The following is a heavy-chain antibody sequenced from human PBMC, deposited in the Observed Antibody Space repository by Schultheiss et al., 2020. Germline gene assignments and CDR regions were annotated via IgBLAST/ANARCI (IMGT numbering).Heavy chain of an antibody. Sequence: KVSCQGSGYSFTSYYIAWVRQMPGKGLEWMGIIYPGDSETRYSPSFQGQVTISADKSITTAYLQWSSLKASDTAMYFCARQGQPRDPFLNWGQGTLVTVSS. CDR3: ARQGQPRDPFLN. CDR1: GYSFTSYY. D-gene: IGHD3-3*02. V-gene: IGHV5-51*01. J-gene: IGHJ4*02. CDR2: IYPGDSET.